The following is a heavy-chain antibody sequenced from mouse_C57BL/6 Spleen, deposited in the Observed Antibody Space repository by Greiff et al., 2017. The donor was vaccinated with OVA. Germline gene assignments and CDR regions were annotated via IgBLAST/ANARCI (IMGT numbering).Heavy chain of an antibody. CDR2: IYPRSGNT. CDR3: ARADIDGYYFYAMDY. D-gene: IGHD2-3*01. V-gene: IGHV1-81*01. Sequence: QVQLQQSGAELARPGASVKLSCKASGYTFTSYGISWVKQRTGQGLEWIGEIYPRSGNTYYNEKFKGKATLTADKSSSTAYMELRSLTSEDSAVYFCARADIDGYYFYAMDYWGQGTSVTVSS. CDR1: GYTFTSYG. J-gene: IGHJ4*01.